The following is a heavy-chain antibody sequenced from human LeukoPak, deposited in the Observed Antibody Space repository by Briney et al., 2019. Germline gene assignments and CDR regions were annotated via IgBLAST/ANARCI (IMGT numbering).Heavy chain of an antibody. Sequence: GGSLRLSCAASGFTFSSYWMSWVRQAPGKGLEWVANIKKDGSENYYVDSVKGRFTISRDNAKKSLYLQINSLRAEDTAIYYCARRGYSDSSGYDYWGQGTLVTVSS. CDR1: GFTFSSYW. J-gene: IGHJ4*02. CDR2: IKKDGSEN. D-gene: IGHD3-22*01. CDR3: ARRGYSDSSGYDY. V-gene: IGHV3-7*01.